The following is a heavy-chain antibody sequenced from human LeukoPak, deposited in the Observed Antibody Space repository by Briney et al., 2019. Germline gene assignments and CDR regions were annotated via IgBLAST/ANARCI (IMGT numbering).Heavy chain of an antibody. V-gene: IGHV1-2*02. J-gene: IGHJ6*02. Sequence: GASVTVSCKASGYTFTGYYMHWVRQAPGQGLEWMGWINPNSGGTNYAQKFQGRVTMTRDTSISTAYMELSRLRSDDTAVYYCARDLVYSNYGVDVWGQGTTVTVSS. CDR2: INPNSGGT. CDR3: ARDLVYSNYGVDV. CDR1: GYTFTGYY. D-gene: IGHD4-11*01.